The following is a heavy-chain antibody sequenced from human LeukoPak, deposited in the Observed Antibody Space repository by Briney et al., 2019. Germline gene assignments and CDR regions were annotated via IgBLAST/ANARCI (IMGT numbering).Heavy chain of an antibody. CDR1: EGTFISYA. CDR2: IIPILGVG. D-gene: IGHD3/OR15-3a*01. J-gene: IGHJ4*02. Sequence: SVKVSCKASEGTFISYAISWVRQAPGQGLEWMGRIIPILGVGNYAQKFQGRVTITADKSTSTVYMELTSLTSEDTAVYFCARLDWGFWGQGTLVTVSS. CDR3: ARLDWGF. V-gene: IGHV1-69*04.